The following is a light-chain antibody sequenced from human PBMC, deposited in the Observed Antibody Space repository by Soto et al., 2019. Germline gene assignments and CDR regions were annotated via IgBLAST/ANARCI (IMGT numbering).Light chain of an antibody. CDR2: EVS. CDR3: SSYTSSTAYV. V-gene: IGLV2-14*01. Sequence: QSALTQPASVSGSPGQSITISCTGTSSDVGGYNYVSWYQLHPGKAPKLIIYEVSNRPSGVSNRLSGSKSGNTASLTISGLQAEDVADYYCSSYTSSTAYVFGTGTKVTVL. J-gene: IGLJ1*01. CDR1: SSDVGGYNY.